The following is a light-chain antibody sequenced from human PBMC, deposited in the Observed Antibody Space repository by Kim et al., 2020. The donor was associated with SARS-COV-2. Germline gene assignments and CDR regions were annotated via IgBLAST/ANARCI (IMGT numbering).Light chain of an antibody. J-gene: IGKJ1*01. CDR1: QIVSSSY. CDR2: GAS. CDR3: QQYGSSPWT. V-gene: IGKV3-20*01. Sequence: SPAERAPLSCRASQIVSSSYLAWYQQKPVQAPRLLIYGASSRATGIPDMFSGSGSGTDFTLTISRLEPEDFAVYYCQQYGSSPWTFGQGTKVDIK.